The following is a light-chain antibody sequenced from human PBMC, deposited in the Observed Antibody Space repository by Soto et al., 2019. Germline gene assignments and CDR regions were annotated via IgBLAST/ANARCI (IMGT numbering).Light chain of an antibody. J-gene: IGLJ2*01. CDR3: QSYDSSNQDVV. V-gene: IGLV6-57*04. Sequence: NFMLTQPHSVSESPGKTVTISCTRSSGSIASNYVQLYQQRPGSAPTTVIYEDNQRPSGVPDRFSGSIDSSSNSASLTISGLKTEDEADYYCQSYDSSNQDVVFGGGTQLTVL. CDR1: SGSIASNY. CDR2: EDN.